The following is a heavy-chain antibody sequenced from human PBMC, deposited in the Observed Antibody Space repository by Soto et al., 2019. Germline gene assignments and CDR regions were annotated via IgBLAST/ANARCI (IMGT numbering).Heavy chain of an antibody. V-gene: IGHV4-59*08. CDR2: VHHSWGS. D-gene: IGHD3-10*01. J-gene: IGHJ6*02. Sequence: QVQLQESGPGLVKPSETMSLSCTVSGGSISSYYWSWFRQSPGKRMEWIGYVHHSWGSCYNPSLQSRVAISLDTSRSQFSPKVTSVTATDTAVYYCARQGFGPLHGLVDVWGQGTTVTVSS. CDR3: ARQGFGPLHGLVDV. CDR1: GGSISSYY.